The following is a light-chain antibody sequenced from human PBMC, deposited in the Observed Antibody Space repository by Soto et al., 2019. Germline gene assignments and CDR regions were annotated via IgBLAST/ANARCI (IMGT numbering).Light chain of an antibody. CDR3: HQYNSYPWT. CDR1: QSISSR. Sequence: DIQMTQSPSTLSASVGDRVTITCRASQSISSRLAWYQQKPGKAPKLLIYKAFSLESGVPSRFSGSGSGREFTLTISSLQPDDFATYYFHQYNSYPWTFGQGTKVEIK. J-gene: IGKJ1*01. V-gene: IGKV1-5*03. CDR2: KAF.